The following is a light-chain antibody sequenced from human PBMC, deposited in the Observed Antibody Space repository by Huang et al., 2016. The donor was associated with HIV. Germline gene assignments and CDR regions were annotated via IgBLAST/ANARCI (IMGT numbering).Light chain of an antibody. CDR1: QSVNNN. CDR3: QQYEDWPRT. CDR2: GAS. Sequence: EIVMTQSPGTLSVSPGERATLSCRASQSVNNNLAWYQQKPGQTPRLLIYGASTRATGVPAWFSGSGSGTDFTLTITSLESEDFALYYCQQYEDWPRTFGQGTRVEIK. V-gene: IGKV3-15*01. J-gene: IGKJ1*01.